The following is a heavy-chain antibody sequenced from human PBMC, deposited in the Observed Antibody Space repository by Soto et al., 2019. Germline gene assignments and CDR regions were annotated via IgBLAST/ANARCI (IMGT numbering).Heavy chain of an antibody. Sequence: QVQLVQSGAEVKKPGSSVKVSCKASGGTFSSYAISWVRQAPGQGLEWMGGIIPIFGTANYAQKFQGRVTITAHESTSTAYMELSSLRSEDTAVYYCASHGLRAARRDYYYYGMDVWGQGTTVTVSS. CDR2: IIPIFGTA. CDR3: ASHGLRAARRDYYYYGMDV. V-gene: IGHV1-69*12. D-gene: IGHD6-6*01. CDR1: GGTFSSYA. J-gene: IGHJ6*02.